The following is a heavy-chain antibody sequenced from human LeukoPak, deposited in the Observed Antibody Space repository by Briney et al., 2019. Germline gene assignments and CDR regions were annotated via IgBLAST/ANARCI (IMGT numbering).Heavy chain of an antibody. J-gene: IGHJ6*03. D-gene: IGHD5-18*01. CDR1: GFTFSSYW. Sequence: AGGSLRLSCATSGFTFSSYWMSWVRQAPGKGLEWVSAISGSGGSTYYADSVKGRFTISRDNSKNTLYLQMNSLRAEDTAVYYCAKNRRRQLWLYYYYYMDVWGKGTTVTVSS. CDR2: ISGSGGST. V-gene: IGHV3-23*01. CDR3: AKNRRRQLWLYYYYYMDV.